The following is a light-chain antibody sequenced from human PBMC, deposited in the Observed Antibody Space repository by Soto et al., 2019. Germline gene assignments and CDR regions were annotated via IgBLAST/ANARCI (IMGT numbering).Light chain of an antibody. CDR2: GAS. CDR1: QTVSSNC. J-gene: IGKJ1*01. Sequence: EIGLTQSPGILSLSPGERATLSCRASQTVSSNCLAWYQQKPGQAPRLLIYGASSRATGIPDRFSGSGSGTDFTLTISRLEPEDVAVFYCHQYGSSSWTFGQGTKVEIK. V-gene: IGKV3-20*01. CDR3: HQYGSSSWT.